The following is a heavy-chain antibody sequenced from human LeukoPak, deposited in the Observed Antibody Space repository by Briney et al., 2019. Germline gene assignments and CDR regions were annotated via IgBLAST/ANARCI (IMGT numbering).Heavy chain of an antibody. V-gene: IGHV1-69*13. CDR1: GGTFSSYA. J-gene: IGHJ6*02. CDR2: IIPIFGTA. Sequence: SVKVSCKASGGTFSSYAISWVRQAPGQGLEWMGGIIPIFGTANYAQKFQGRVTITADESTSTACMELSSLRSEDTAVYYCASRPRLTYYYGMDVWGQGTTVTVSS. CDR3: ASRPRLTYYYGMDV.